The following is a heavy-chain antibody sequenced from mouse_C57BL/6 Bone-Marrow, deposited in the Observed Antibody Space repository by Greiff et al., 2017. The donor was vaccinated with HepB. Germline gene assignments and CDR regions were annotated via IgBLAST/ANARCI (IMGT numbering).Heavy chain of an antibody. D-gene: IGHD1-1*01. Sequence: VQLKESGPELVKPGASVKISCKASGYSFTGYYMNWVKQSPEKSLEWIGEINPSTGGTTYNQKFKAKATLTVDKSSSTAYMQLKSLTSEDSAVYYCASLLLRWYFDVWGTGTTVTVSS. CDR3: ASLLLRWYFDV. V-gene: IGHV1-42*01. CDR1: GYSFTGYY. J-gene: IGHJ1*03. CDR2: INPSTGGT.